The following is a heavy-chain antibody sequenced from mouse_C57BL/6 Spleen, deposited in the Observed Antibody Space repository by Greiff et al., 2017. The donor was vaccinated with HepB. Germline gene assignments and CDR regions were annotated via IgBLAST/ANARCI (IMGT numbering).Heavy chain of an antibody. V-gene: IGHV1-19*01. CDR1: GYTFTDYY. D-gene: IGHD2-5*01. CDR3: ASAYYSNYLAY. Sequence: EVQLQQSGPVLVKPGASVKMSCKASGYTFTDYYMNWVKQSHGKSLEWIGVINPYNGGTSYNQKFKGKATLTVDKSSSTAYMELNSLTSEDSAVYYCASAYYSNYLAYWGQGTLVTVSA. J-gene: IGHJ3*01. CDR2: INPYNGGT.